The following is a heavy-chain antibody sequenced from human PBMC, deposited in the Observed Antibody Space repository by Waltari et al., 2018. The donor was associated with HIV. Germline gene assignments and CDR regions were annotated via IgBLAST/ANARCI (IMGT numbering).Heavy chain of an antibody. CDR1: AFTFIASA. J-gene: IGHJ4*02. CDR3: TRALAY. Sequence: EVQLAESGGALVQPGGSLRVSRAAFAFTFIASAIHWVRQASGKGLEWVGRIRSRGNRYATAYGASVKGRFTVSRDDSKNTADLQMNNLKTEDTAVYYCTRALAYWGQGTLVTVSP. V-gene: IGHV3-73*02. CDR2: IRSRGNRYAT. D-gene: IGHD3-16*01.